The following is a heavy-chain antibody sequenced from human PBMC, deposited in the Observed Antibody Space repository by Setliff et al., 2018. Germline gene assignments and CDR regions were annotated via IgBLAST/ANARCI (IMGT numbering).Heavy chain of an antibody. D-gene: IGHD6-6*01. J-gene: IGHJ4*02. CDR3: ARGRNIAARLLDS. V-gene: IGHV4-34*01. CDR1: GGTFSDYH. CDR2: INHRGST. Sequence: SETLSLTCAAYGGTFSDYHWTWIRQSPEKGLEWIGEINHRGSTNYNPSLKSRVTISIDTSKDQFSLKLISMTSADTAVYYCARGRNIAARLLDSWGQGTLVTVSS.